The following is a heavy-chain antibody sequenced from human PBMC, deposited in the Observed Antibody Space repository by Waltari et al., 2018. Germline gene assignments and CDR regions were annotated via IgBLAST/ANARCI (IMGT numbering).Heavy chain of an antibody. V-gene: IGHV3-53*02. CDR1: GFTVSTTY. CDR2: IDADEST. J-gene: IGHJ5*02. D-gene: IGHD3-16*01. Sequence: EVQLVETGGGLIQPGGSLRLSCAASGFTVSTTYISWVRLAPGKGLEWVSVIDADESTYYADSVKGRFTISRDNSKNTVYLQMNILRAADTAVYYCARVGPSSHYAYWFDPWGQGTLVTVSS. CDR3: ARVGPSSHYAYWFDP.